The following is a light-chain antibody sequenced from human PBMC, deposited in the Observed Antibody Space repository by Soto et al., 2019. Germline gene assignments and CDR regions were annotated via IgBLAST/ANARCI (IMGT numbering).Light chain of an antibody. CDR1: SSDIGAYNY. CDR2: DVT. V-gene: IGLV2-11*01. Sequence: QSVLTQPRSVSGSPGQSVTISCTGSSSDIGAYNYVSWYQQHPGKAPKLMIYDVTKRPSGVPDRFSGAKSCNTASLTISGLPADDEADYYCCSYAGSYIFVFGGGTKLTVL. J-gene: IGLJ2*01. CDR3: CSYAGSYIFV.